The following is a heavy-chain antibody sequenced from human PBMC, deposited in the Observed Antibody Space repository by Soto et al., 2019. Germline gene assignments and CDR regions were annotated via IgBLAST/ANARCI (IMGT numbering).Heavy chain of an antibody. CDR3: CGSSWYNWFDP. CDR2: IYYSGST. Sequence: SETLSLTCTVSGGSISSYYWSWIRQPPGKGLEWIGYIYYSGSTNYNPSLKSRVTISVDTSKNQFSLKLSSVTAADTAVYYCCGSSWYNWFDPWGQGTLVTVSS. J-gene: IGHJ5*02. V-gene: IGHV4-59*01. CDR1: GGSISSYY. D-gene: IGHD6-13*01.